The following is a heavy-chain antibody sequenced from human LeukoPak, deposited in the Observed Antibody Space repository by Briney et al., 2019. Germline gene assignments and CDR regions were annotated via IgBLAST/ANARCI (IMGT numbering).Heavy chain of an antibody. CDR1: GFTFSTYG. D-gene: IGHD4-17*01. Sequence: GGSLRLSCAASGFTFSTYGMHWVRQAPGKGLEWVANIKQDGSEKYYVDSVKGRFTISRDNAKNSLYLQMNSLRAEDTAVYYCARGYGDYEGIYYYYMDVWGKGTTVTVSS. CDR2: IKQDGSEK. CDR3: ARGYGDYEGIYYYYMDV. J-gene: IGHJ6*03. V-gene: IGHV3-7*01.